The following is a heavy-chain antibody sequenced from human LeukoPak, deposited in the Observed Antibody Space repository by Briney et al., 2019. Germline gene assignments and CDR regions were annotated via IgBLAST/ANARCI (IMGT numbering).Heavy chain of an antibody. CDR1: GGSFSGYY. D-gene: IGHD2-2*01. CDR2: INHSGST. V-gene: IGHV4-34*01. J-gene: IGHJ3*02. CDR3: AGRTLGQLLYTEGDAFDI. Sequence: SETLSLTRAVYGGSFSGYYWSWIRQPPGKGLEWIGEINHSGSTNYNPSLKSRVTISVDTSKNQFSLKLSSVTAADTAVYYCAGRTLGQLLYTEGDAFDIWGQGTMVTVSS.